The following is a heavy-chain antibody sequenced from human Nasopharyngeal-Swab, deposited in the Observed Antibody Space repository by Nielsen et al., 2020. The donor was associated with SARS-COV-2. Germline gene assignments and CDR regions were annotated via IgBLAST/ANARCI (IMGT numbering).Heavy chain of an antibody. D-gene: IGHD1-7*01. CDR2: INPDGSAT. CDR3: VRGSGNYYFDY. CDR1: GFTFSSYW. J-gene: IGHJ4*02. V-gene: IGHV3-74*01. Sequence: GESLKISCAASGFTFSSYWIHWVRQAPGKGLVWVLRINPDGSATTYADSVKGRFTISRGSAKNTVYVQMNSLGAEDTAMYYCVRGSGNYYFDYWGQGTPVTVSS.